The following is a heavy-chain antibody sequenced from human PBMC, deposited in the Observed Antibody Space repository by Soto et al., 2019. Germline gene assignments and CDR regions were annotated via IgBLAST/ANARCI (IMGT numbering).Heavy chain of an antibody. D-gene: IGHD6-6*01. CDR3: ARDFIAARPGWFDP. Sequence: LRLSCAASGFTFSSYSMNWARQAPGKGLEWVSSISSSSSYIYYADSVKGRFTISRDNAKNSLYLQMNSLRAEDTAVYYCARDFIAARPGWFDPWGQGTLVTVSS. V-gene: IGHV3-21*01. J-gene: IGHJ5*02. CDR2: ISSSSSYI. CDR1: GFTFSSYS.